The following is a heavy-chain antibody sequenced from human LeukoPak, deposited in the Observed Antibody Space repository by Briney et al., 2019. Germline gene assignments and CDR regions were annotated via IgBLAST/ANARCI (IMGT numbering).Heavy chain of an antibody. CDR1: GFTFSDYT. V-gene: IGHV3-33*01. Sequence: GGSLRLSCPVSGFTFSDYTMHWLRQAPGKGLEWVAVIWHDGTYISYGDSVRGRSTISRDNSKNTLYLQMNSLRAEDTAVYYCAREGPTTAVGSGAPDIWGLGTMVTVSS. D-gene: IGHD6-13*01. CDR3: AREGPTTAVGSGAPDI. CDR2: IWHDGTYI. J-gene: IGHJ3*02.